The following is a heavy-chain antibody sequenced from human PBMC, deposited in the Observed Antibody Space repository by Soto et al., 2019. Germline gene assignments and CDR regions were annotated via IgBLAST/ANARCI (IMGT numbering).Heavy chain of an antibody. CDR2: INPSGGNT. CDR1: GYRFTSYY. V-gene: IGHV1-46*01. D-gene: IGHD2-15*01. Sequence: ASVKVSCKASGYRFTSYYMHWVRQAPGQGLEWMGIINPSGGNTSYAQKFQGRVTMTRDTSTSTVYMELSSLRSEDTAVYYCARKGYSPSKTYWFAPWGQGTLVTVSS. CDR3: ARKGYSPSKTYWFAP. J-gene: IGHJ5*02.